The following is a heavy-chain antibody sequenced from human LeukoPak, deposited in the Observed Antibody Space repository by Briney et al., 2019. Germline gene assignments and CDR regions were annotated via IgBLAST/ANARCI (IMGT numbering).Heavy chain of an antibody. CDR1: GGSISGYY. Sequence: SETLSLTCTLSGGSISGYYWSWIRLSAGKGLEWIGRISSSGSTNCNPSLKSRVSLSVDTSKNQFSLKLTSVTAADTAIYYCARDGVPVARKAYYYYSMDVWGKGATVTVSS. V-gene: IGHV4-4*07. D-gene: IGHD6-19*01. CDR3: ARDGVPVARKAYYYYSMDV. J-gene: IGHJ6*03. CDR2: ISSSGST.